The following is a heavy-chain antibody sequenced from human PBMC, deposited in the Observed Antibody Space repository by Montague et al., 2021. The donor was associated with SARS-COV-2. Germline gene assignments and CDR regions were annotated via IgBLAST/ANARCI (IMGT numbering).Heavy chain of an antibody. CDR2: MHSTGST. CDR1: GGSINNYF. J-gene: IGHJ4*02. Sequence: SETLSLTCSVSGGSINNYFWGWIRQSPGKGLEWVGYMHSTGSTAYNPSLKGRVIISVDTSKTQISLELSSVSAADTALYYCARAVVGAKTATIESWGQGTLVTVSS. CDR3: ARAVVGAKTATIES. V-gene: IGHV4-59*01. D-gene: IGHD2-15*01.